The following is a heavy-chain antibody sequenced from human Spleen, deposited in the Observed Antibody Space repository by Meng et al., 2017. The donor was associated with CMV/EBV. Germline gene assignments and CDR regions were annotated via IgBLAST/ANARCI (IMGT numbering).Heavy chain of an antibody. CDR1: GGSFSGYY. CDR2: INHSGST. D-gene: IGHD3-22*01. CDR3: ARGGYYDSSGAPRFDY. J-gene: IGHJ4*02. V-gene: IGHV4-34*01. Sequence: QVPQQQWGAGLFKPSEAMSPPCAVYGGSFSGYYWSWIRQPPGKGLEWIGEINHSGSTNYNPSLKSRVTISVDTSKNQFSLKLSSVTAADTAVYYCARGGYYDSSGAPRFDYWGQGTLVTVSS.